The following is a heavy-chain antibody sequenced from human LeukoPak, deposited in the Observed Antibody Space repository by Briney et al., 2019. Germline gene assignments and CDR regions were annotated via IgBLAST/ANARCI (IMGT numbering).Heavy chain of an antibody. CDR3: VRPSVAYCGGDCYLGAFDI. CDR1: GGTFSSYA. J-gene: IGHJ3*02. CDR2: IIPIFGTA. V-gene: IGHV1-69*01. D-gene: IGHD2-21*01. Sequence: SVKVSCKASGGTFSSYAISWVRQAPGQGLEWMGGIIPIFGTANYAQKFQGRVTITADESTSTAYMELSSLRSEDTAVYYCVRPSVAYCGGDCYLGAFDIWGQGTMVTVSS.